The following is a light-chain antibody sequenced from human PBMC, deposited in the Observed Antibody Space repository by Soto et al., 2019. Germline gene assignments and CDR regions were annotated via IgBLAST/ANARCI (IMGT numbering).Light chain of an antibody. CDR1: QVISSW. CDR3: QQSYSTLIT. Sequence: IQMTQSPSSVSAAVGDRVTITCRASQVISSWLAWYQQRPGTAPKLLIYGATTLRSGVPSRFSGSESGTEFTLTISSLQPEDFATYYCQQSYSTLITFGQGTRLEIK. V-gene: IGKV1-12*01. CDR2: GAT. J-gene: IGKJ5*01.